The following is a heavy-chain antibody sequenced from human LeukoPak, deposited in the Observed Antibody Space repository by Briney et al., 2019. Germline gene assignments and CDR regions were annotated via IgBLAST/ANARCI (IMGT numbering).Heavy chain of an antibody. V-gene: IGHV4-39*01. Sequence: SETLSLTCTVSGGSLSSTSSYWGWIRQPPGKGLEWIGYIHYGGNTNYNPSLKSRVTISFDTSKNQFSLNLISAIAADTAVYYCARLPGGYWGQGTLVIVSS. CDR1: GGSLSSTSSY. D-gene: IGHD1-26*01. CDR2: IHYGGNT. J-gene: IGHJ4*02. CDR3: ARLPGGY.